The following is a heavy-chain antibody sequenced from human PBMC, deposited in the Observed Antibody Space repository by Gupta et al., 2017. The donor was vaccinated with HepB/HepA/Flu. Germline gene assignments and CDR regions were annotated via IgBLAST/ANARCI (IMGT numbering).Heavy chain of an antibody. J-gene: IGHJ5*02. V-gene: IGHV4-39*01. CDR3: ARRSRISGWFDP. CDR1: GGSISSSSFY. Sequence: QLQLQESGPGLVQPSETLSLTCTVSGGSISSSSFYWGWIRQPPGKGLEWIGSIYYSGSTYYNPALKSRVTISVDTSKNQFSLKLSSVTAADTAVYYCARRSRISGWFDPGGQGTLVTVSS. CDR2: IYYSGST. D-gene: IGHD1-20*01.